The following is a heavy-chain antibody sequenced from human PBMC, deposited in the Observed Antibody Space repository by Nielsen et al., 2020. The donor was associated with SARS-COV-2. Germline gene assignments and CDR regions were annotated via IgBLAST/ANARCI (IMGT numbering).Heavy chain of an antibody. V-gene: IGHV1-2*04. D-gene: IGHD1-1*01. CDR3: ARDSWNPPRRYFDY. J-gene: IGHJ4*02. CDR1: GYTFTGHY. Sequence: ASVKVSCKASGYTFTGHYIHWVRQAPGQGLEWMGWINPNSGGTNYAQKFQGWVTMTRDTSISTAYMELSRLRSDDTAVYYCARDSWNPPRRYFDYWGQGTLVTVSS. CDR2: INPNSGGT.